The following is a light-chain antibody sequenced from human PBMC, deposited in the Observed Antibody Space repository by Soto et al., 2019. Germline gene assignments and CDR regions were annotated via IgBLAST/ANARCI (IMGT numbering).Light chain of an antibody. Sequence: QSVLTQPASVSGSPGQSITISCTGTSSNIGSYNFVSWYQQRPGRAPKLMIFEATKRPSGVPPRFSGSKSGNTASLTISGLQAEDEADYYCGSWDSSLSAYVFGTGTQLTVL. CDR2: EAT. V-gene: IGLV2-23*01. CDR1: SSNIGSYNF. CDR3: GSWDSSLSAYV. J-gene: IGLJ1*01.